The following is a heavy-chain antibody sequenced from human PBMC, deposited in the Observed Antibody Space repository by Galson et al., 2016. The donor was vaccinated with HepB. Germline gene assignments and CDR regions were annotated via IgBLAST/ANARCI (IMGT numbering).Heavy chain of an antibody. V-gene: IGHV3-23*01. CDR3: AQSSYDYVWGSYRFDS. D-gene: IGHD3-16*02. CDR2: ISGNGGRT. Sequence: SLRLSCAASGFTFSDYAMSWVRQAPGKGLEWVSGISGNGGRTYYADSVEGRFTISRDNSKNTLYLQMNSLRAEVTAIYYCAQSSYDYVWGSYRFDSWGQGTLVTVSS. J-gene: IGHJ4*02. CDR1: GFTFSDYA.